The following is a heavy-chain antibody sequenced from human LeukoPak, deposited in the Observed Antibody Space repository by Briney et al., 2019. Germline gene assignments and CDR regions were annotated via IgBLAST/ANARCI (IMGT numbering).Heavy chain of an antibody. J-gene: IGHJ4*02. V-gene: IGHV4-39*07. Sequence: SETLSLTCTVSGGSISSSSYYWGWIRQPPGKGLEWIGSIYYSGSTYYNPSLKSRVTISVDTSKNQFSLKLSSVTAADTAVYYCARQVVVVAATRLWLFIHYFDYWGQGTLVTVSS. D-gene: IGHD2-15*01. CDR2: IYYSGST. CDR3: ARQVVVVAATRLWLFIHYFDY. CDR1: GGSISSSSYY.